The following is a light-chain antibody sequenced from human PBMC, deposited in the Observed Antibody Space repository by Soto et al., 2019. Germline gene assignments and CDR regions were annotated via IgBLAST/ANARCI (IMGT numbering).Light chain of an antibody. CDR2: AAS. CDR3: QQYYIYPPT. J-gene: IGKJ4*01. V-gene: IGKV1-8*01. Sequence: AIRMTQSPSSFSASTGDRVPITCRASQSIGTYLAWYQQIPGRAPKLLIFAASTLQRGVPSRFSGSGSGTDFTLTISCLQSEDFATYYCQQYYIYPPTFGGGTKVEIK. CDR1: QSIGTY.